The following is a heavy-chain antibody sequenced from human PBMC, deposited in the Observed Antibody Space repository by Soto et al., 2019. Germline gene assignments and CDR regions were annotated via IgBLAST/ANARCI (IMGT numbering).Heavy chain of an antibody. CDR2: IKQDGSEK. Sequence: GGSLRLSCAASGFTFSSYWMSWVRQAPGKGLEWVANIKQDGSEKYYVDSVKGRFTISRDNAKNSLYLQMNSLRAEDTAVYYCARGFGQNAPGIAVARPEKYYYYYYGMDVWGQGTTVTVSS. CDR1: GFTFSSYW. CDR3: ARGFGQNAPGIAVARPEKYYYYYYGMDV. V-gene: IGHV3-7*05. J-gene: IGHJ6*02. D-gene: IGHD6-19*01.